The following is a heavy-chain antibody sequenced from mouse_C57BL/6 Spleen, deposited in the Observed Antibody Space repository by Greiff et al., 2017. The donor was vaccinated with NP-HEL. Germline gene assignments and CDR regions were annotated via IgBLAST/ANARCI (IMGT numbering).Heavy chain of an antibody. CDR2: IHSSDSDT. J-gene: IGHJ2*01. CDR1: GYTFTSYW. CDR3: AIWGEWYYFDY. Sequence: QVQLQQPGAGLVQPGASVKLSCTASGYTFTSYWMPWVKQRPGQGLEWIARIHSSDSDTNYIQYFKGNAILSVDNSSSTAYMQLSSLTSEDTAAYYCAIWGEWYYFDYWGQGTTLTVSS. V-gene: IGHV1-74*01. D-gene: IGHD1-1*02.